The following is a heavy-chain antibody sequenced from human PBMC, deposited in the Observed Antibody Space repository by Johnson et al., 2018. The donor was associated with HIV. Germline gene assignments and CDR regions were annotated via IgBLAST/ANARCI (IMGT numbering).Heavy chain of an antibody. D-gene: IGHD5-18*01. CDR1: GFTFSNYA. Sequence: QVQLVESGGGVVQPGRSLRLSCTASGFTFSNYAIHWVRQVPGKGLEWVSRINSDGSSTRYADSVKGRFTISRDNSKNTLYLQMNSLRAEDTAVYYCARGGIRGYSYGPGAFDIWGQGTMVTVSS. CDR2: INSDGSST. J-gene: IGHJ3*02. CDR3: ARGGIRGYSYGPGAFDI. V-gene: IGHV3-NL1*01.